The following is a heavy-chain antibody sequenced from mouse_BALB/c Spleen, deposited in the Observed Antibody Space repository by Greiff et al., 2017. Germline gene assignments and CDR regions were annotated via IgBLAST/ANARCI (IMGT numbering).Heavy chain of an antibody. CDR3: VRHDWDDYFDY. J-gene: IGHJ2*01. D-gene: IGHD4-1*01. CDR1: GFTFNTYA. Sequence: DVMLVESGGGLVQPKGSLKLSCAASGFTFNTYAMNWVRQAPGKGLEWVARIRSKSNNYATYYADSVKDRFTISRDDSQSMLYLQMNNLKTEDTAMYYCVRHDWDDYFDYWGQGTTLTVSS. CDR2: IRSKSNNYAT. V-gene: IGHV10-1*02.